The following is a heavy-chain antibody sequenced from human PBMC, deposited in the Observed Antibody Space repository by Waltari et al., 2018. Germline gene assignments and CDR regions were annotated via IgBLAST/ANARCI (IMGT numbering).Heavy chain of an antibody. CDR2: NGHRGST. Sequence: QVQLQESGPGLVKPSETLSLTCAVSGYSINSDYYWGWIRQTPGKGLEWIGTNGHRGSTHSTPSLSSLVIRLVDMSKDQFSLRLTSMTAADTAVYYCARQLGEKCSGGSCYGAFDIWGQGALVTVSS. V-gene: IGHV4-38-2*01. CDR3: ARQLGEKCSGGSCYGAFDI. CDR1: GYSINSDYY. J-gene: IGHJ3*02. D-gene: IGHD2-15*01.